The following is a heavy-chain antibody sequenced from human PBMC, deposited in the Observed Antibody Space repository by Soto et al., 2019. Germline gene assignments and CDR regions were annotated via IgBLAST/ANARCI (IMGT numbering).Heavy chain of an antibody. CDR3: SRGVSGEETMTYYFHS. D-gene: IGHD3-22*01. V-gene: IGHV3-49*03. Sequence: GSLRLSCATSGFNFAGYAMTWFRQAPGKGLEWVGFTRGKAYGGTTEYAASVRGRFTISRDDSRRVAYLQMDSLRPEDTAVYFCSRGVSGEETMTYYFHSWGQGNLVTLSS. J-gene: IGHJ4*02. CDR2: TRGKAYGGTT. CDR1: GFNFAGYA.